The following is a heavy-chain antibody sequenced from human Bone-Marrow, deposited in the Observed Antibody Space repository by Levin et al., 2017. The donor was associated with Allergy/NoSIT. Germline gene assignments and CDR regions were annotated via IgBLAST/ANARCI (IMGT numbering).Heavy chain of an antibody. Sequence: SGPTLVKPTQTLTLTCTLSGFSLGTRGVAVGWVRQPPGKALEWLTHIYWDGDPRYNPSLKTRLSITNDTSKSQVVLTMTNMDPVDTATYFCARIRNRSGHNEFDFWGQGTVVTVSS. J-gene: IGHJ4*02. CDR3: ARIRNRSGHNEFDF. D-gene: IGHD5-24*01. CDR1: GFSLGTRGVA. V-gene: IGHV2-5*02. CDR2: IYWDGDP.